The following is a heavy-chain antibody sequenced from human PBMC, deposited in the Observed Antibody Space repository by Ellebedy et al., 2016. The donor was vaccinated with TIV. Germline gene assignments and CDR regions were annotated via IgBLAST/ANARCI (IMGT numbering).Heavy chain of an antibody. CDR3: ALTLLNGEIDY. Sequence: SETLSLTCTVSGASINSHYWSWIRQPPGKGLESIGYIYYSGGTNYNPALKSRVTMSVDTSKNQFSLRLRSVTAADTAVYYCALTLLNGEIDYWGQGILVTVSS. J-gene: IGHJ4*02. CDR1: GASINSHY. CDR2: IYYSGGT. V-gene: IGHV4-59*11. D-gene: IGHD3-16*01.